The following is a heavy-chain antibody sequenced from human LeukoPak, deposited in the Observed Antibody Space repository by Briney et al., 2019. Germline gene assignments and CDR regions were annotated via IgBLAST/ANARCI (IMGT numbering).Heavy chain of an antibody. V-gene: IGHV3-30*01. CDR3: ARDKYSGSYFDY. Sequence: GRAPRLSCAASGFTLSSYAMHRGRQAPGQGLERVAVISYDGSNKYYADSVKGRFTISRDNSKNTLYLQMNSLRAEDTAVYYCARDKYSGSYFDYWGQGTLVTVSS. CDR1: GFTLSSYA. CDR2: ISYDGSNK. D-gene: IGHD1-26*01. J-gene: IGHJ4*02.